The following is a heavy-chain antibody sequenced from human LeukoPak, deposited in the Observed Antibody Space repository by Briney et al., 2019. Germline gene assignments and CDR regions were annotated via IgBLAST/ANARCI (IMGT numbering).Heavy chain of an antibody. CDR1: GYSIRSGYY. CDR2: IYHSGST. J-gene: IGHJ4*02. CDR3: ARYSYGFFNY. D-gene: IGHD5-18*01. Sequence: SETLSLTCAVSGYSIRSGYYWGWIRQPPGKGLEWIGSIYHSGSTYYNPSLKCRVTISVDTSKNQFSLKLSSVTAADTAVYYCARYSYGFFNYWGQGTLVTVSS. V-gene: IGHV4-38-2*01.